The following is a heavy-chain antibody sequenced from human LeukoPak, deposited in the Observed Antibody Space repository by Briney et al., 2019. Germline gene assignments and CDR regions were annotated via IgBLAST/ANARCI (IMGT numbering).Heavy chain of an antibody. D-gene: IGHD7-27*01. CDR2: IYSGGST. J-gene: IGHJ5*01. V-gene: IGHV3-53*01. Sequence: GGSLRLSCAASGFTVSSNYMSWARQAPGKGLEWVSVIYSGGSTYYADSVKGRFTISRDNANNALYLQMSGLRTEDTAVYYCAREKSNWGYDSWGQGTLVTVSS. CDR3: AREKSNWGYDS. CDR1: GFTVSSNY.